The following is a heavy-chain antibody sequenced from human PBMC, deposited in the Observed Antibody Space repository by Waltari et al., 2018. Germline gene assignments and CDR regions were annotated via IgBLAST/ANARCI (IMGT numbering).Heavy chain of an antibody. V-gene: IGHV4-39*01. Sequence: QLQLQESGPGLVKPSETLSLTCTVSGGSISSSSYYWGWIRQPPGKGLEWIGSIYYSGSTYYNPSLKSRVTISVDTPKNQFSLKLSSVTAADTAVYYCARRITIFGGDAFDIWGQGTMVTVSS. CDR2: IYYSGST. D-gene: IGHD3-3*01. CDR3: ARRITIFGGDAFDI. J-gene: IGHJ3*02. CDR1: GGSISSSSYY.